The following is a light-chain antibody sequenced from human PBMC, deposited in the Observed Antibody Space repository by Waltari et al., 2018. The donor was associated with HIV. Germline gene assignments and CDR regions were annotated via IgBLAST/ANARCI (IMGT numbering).Light chain of an antibody. CDR3: QQYIGSPRT. Sequence: ELALTQSPGTLALSPGERDTLSYRASQTISRTYLDWYQQKPGQAPRLLIYGASSRATGIPDRFSGSGSGTDFTLTISSLEPEDCAVYYCQQYIGSPRTFGQGTKVELK. J-gene: IGKJ1*01. V-gene: IGKV3-20*01. CDR1: QTISRTY. CDR2: GAS.